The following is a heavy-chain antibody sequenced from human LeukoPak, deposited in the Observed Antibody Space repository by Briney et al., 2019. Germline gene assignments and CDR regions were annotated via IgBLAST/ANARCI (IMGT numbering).Heavy chain of an antibody. CDR3: ARDDCGDTCYPGGY. V-gene: IGHV1-3*01. D-gene: IGHD2-21*01. J-gene: IGHJ4*02. Sequence: GASVKVSCKASGYTFTNYVVHWVRQAPGQRPEWMGWSNAGKGDTKYSQKFQGRVTITRDTYASTAYMELSSLTSEDTALYYCARDDCGDTCYPGGYWGQGTLVTVSS. CDR1: GYTFTNYV. CDR2: SNAGKGDT.